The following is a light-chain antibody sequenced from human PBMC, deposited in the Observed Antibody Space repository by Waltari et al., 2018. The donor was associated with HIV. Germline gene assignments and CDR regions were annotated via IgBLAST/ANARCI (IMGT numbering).Light chain of an antibody. V-gene: IGLV1-44*01. CDR1: SSNIESNT. J-gene: IGLJ3*02. CDR2: SNN. Sequence: QSVLTQPPSASGTPGQRVTISCSGSSSNIESNTVNWYQQLPGTAPKLLISSNNQRPPGVPDRFSGSKSGTSASLAISGLQSEDEARYYCAAWDDRLNLWVFGGGTKLTVL. CDR3: AAWDDRLNLWV.